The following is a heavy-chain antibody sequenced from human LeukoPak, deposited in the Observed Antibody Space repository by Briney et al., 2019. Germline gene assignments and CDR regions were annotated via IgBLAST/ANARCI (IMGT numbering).Heavy chain of an antibody. D-gene: IGHD6-19*01. CDR3: ARRIAVAGTDYFDY. V-gene: IGHV5-51*01. J-gene: IGHJ4*02. Sequence: GESLKISCKGSGYSFTSYWIGWVRQMPGKGLEWMGIIYPGDSDTRYSPSFQGQVTISADKSISTAYVQWSSLKASDTAMYYCARRIAVAGTDYFDYWGQGTLVAVSS. CDR2: IYPGDSDT. CDR1: GYSFTSYW.